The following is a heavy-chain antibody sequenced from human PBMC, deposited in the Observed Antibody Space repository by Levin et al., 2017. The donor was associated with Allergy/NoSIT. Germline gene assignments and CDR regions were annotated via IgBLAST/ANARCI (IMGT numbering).Heavy chain of an antibody. CDR3: ARGFGNLGY. D-gene: IGHD3-10*01. V-gene: IGHV3-48*03. Sequence: SFSSSGFPFSSYEMNWVRQVPGKGLEWISHISSSGGTRHYADSVKGRFIISRDNAKNSLFLRMNSLRADDSAVYYCARGFGNLGYWGQGTLVTVSS. CDR2: ISSSGGTR. J-gene: IGHJ4*02. CDR1: GFPFSSYE.